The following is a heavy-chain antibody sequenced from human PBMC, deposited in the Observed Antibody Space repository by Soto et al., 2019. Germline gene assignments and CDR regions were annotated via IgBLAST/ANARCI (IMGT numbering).Heavy chain of an antibody. D-gene: IGHD2-15*01. CDR3: TRRYCGGASCPGIGFDY. CDR2: IGIVSDT. V-gene: IGHV3-13*01. CDR1: GFTFSNHD. Sequence: EVQLVESGGGLVQPGGSLRLSCAASGFTFSNHDMHWVRQGAGRGLEWVSGIGIVSDTYYLGSVKGRFTVSRDNARNSLYLQMNNLRAGDTAIYYCTRRYCGGASCPGIGFDYWGQGTLVTVSS. J-gene: IGHJ4*02.